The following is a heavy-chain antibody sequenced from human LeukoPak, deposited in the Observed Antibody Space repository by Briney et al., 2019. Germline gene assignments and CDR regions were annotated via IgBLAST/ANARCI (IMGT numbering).Heavy chain of an antibody. CDR3: ARMVVAAPFFDY. CDR2: ISGSGGST. V-gene: IGHV3-23*01. CDR1: GFTFSSYA. J-gene: IGHJ4*02. D-gene: IGHD2-15*01. Sequence: GGSLRLSCAASGFTFSSYAMSWVRQAPGKGLEWVSAISGSGGSTYYADSVKGRFTISRDNSKNTLYLQMNSLRAEDTAVYYCARMVVAAPFFDYWGQGTLVTVSS.